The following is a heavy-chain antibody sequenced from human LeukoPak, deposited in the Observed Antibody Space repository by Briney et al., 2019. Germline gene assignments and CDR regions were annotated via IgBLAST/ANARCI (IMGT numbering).Heavy chain of an antibody. CDR3: ARKSSPLWFGELLSHDFDY. V-gene: IGHV5-51*01. CDR1: GCRFTNYW. CDR2: IYPGGSDT. D-gene: IGHD3-10*01. J-gene: IGHJ4*02. Sequence: GGSLKISCKGSGCRFTNYWIGWVRQMPGKGLEGMGAIYPGGSDTRYSPSFQGQVTISPDKSISPAYLQRSSLKASDTAMYYCARKSSPLWFGELLSHDFDYWGQGTLVSVS.